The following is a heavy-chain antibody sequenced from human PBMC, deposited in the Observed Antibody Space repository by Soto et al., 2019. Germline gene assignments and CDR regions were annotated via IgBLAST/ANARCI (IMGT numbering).Heavy chain of an antibody. CDR2: ISHSGST. CDR1: GGSISSAAYY. V-gene: IGHV4-31*03. Sequence: QVQLQESGPGLVKPSQTLSLSCTVSGGSISSAAYYWSWIRQHPGKGLEWIGYISHSGSTYYTPSLKSRVIISADTSKNQFSLNLTSVPAADTAVYYCAREYTYGSNFFDCWGQGALVTVSS. D-gene: IGHD5-18*01. CDR3: AREYTYGSNFFDC. J-gene: IGHJ4*02.